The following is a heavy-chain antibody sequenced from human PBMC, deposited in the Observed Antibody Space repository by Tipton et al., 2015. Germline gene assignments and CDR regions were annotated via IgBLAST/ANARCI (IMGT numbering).Heavy chain of an antibody. Sequence: TLSLTCTVSDTSINISDDYWSWLRQHTGHGLEWIGHIYKSGTTYYNPSLTSRATLSVDMSNNYFSLKLTSVTAADTAVYYCARRSLVGQEGLDSWGQGTLVTVSS. CDR3: ARRSLVGQEGLDS. CDR1: DTSINISDDY. D-gene: IGHD2-8*02. V-gene: IGHV4-30-4*01. CDR2: IYKSGTT. J-gene: IGHJ4*02.